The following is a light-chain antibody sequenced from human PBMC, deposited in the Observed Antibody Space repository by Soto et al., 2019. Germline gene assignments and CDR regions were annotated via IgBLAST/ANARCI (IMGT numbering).Light chain of an antibody. V-gene: IGKV1-5*01. Sequence: DIQMTQSPSTLSASVGDRVTITCRASQSISSWLAWYQQKPGKAPKLLIYDASSLESGVPSKFSGSGSGTEFALASSSLQPDDFATYYCQQYISYSPGTFGQGTKVEIK. CDR3: QQYISYSPGT. CDR2: DAS. J-gene: IGKJ1*01. CDR1: QSISSW.